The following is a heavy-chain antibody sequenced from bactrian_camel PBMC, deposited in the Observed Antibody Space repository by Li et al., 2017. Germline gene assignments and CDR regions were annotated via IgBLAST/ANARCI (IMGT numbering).Heavy chain of an antibody. Sequence: VQLVESGGDVVQPGGSLTPSCAVSGFTFDRFESYAMTWVRQAPGKGLEWVSRISSGGGNTYFAHSVKGRYTVSRDNVKNTVSLQLNNLKTEDMAMYYCVVTTGWSIYNYWGQGTQVTVS. D-gene: IGHD5*01. CDR1: GFTFDRFESYA. CDR3: VVTTGWSIYNY. J-gene: IGHJ4*01. V-gene: IGHV3S36*01. CDR2: ISSGGGNT.